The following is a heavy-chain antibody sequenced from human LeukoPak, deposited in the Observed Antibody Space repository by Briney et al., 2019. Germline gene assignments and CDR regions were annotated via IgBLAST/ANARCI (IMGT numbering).Heavy chain of an antibody. V-gene: IGHV1-69*13. D-gene: IGHD3-22*01. CDR1: GGTFSSYA. J-gene: IGHJ6*02. CDR3: ARGPPLEDSSGYYYDGMDV. CDR2: IIPIFGTA. Sequence: SVNVSCKASGGTFSSYAISWVRQAPGQGLEWMGGIIPIFGTANYAQKFQGRVTITADESTSTAYMELSSLRSEDTAVYYCARGPPLEDSSGYYYDGMDVWGQGTTVTVSS.